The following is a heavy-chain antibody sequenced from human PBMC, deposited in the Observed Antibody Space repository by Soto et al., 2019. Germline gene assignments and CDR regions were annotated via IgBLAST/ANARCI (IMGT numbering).Heavy chain of an antibody. J-gene: IGHJ3*02. Sequence: EVQLVESGGGLVQPGGSLRLSCAVSGFTFSGYSFNWVRQAPGRGLEWVSFIGSTGSVTHYADSVMGRFTISRDNARNSLYLQMDSLRADDTAVYRCARARPTSGPAYGLDIWGQGTAVTVSS. V-gene: IGHV3-48*04. CDR1: GFTFSGYS. CDR3: ARARPTSGPAYGLDI. D-gene: IGHD4-17*01. CDR2: IGSTGSVT.